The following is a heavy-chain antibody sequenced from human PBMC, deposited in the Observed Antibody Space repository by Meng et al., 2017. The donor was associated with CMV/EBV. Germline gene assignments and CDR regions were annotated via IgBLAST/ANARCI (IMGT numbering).Heavy chain of an antibody. D-gene: IGHD5-18*01. CDR3: AKEVRIGAMVDY. Sequence: GGSLRLSCAASGFTFSSYGMSWVRQAPGKGLEWVSAISGSGGGTLYADSVKGRFTLSRDNSKNMLYLQMNSLRAEDTAVYYCAKEVRIGAMVDYWGQGTLGTVSS. J-gene: IGHJ4*02. CDR2: ISGSGGGT. V-gene: IGHV3-23*01. CDR1: GFTFSSYG.